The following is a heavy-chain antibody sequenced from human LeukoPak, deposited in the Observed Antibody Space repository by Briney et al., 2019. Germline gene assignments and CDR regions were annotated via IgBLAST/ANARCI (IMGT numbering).Heavy chain of an antibody. V-gene: IGHV4-34*01. CDR2: INHSGST. J-gene: IGHJ6*03. D-gene: IGHD3-22*01. CDR3: ARIAGWYYYDSSGYRYYYYMDV. Sequence: SETLSLTCAVYGGSFSGYYWSWIRQPPGKGLEWIGEINHSGSTNYNPSLKSRVTISVDTSKNQFSLKLSSVPAADTAVYYCARIAGWYYYDSSGYRYYYYMDVWGKGTTVTVSS. CDR1: GGSFSGYY.